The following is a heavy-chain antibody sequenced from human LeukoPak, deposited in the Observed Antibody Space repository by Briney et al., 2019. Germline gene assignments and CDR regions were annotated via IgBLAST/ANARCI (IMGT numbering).Heavy chain of an antibody. CDR3: TRARNGTFDY. V-gene: IGHV3-74*01. CDR2: INSDGSTT. J-gene: IGHJ4*02. CDR1: GFTFSDYW. D-gene: IGHD2-8*01. Sequence: GGSLGLSCAASGFTFSDYWIHWVRQAPGKGLVWVSGINSDGSTTSCAEAVKGRFTISRDNAKNTLYLQMNSLRAEDTAVYCCTRARNGTFDYWGQGTLVTVSS.